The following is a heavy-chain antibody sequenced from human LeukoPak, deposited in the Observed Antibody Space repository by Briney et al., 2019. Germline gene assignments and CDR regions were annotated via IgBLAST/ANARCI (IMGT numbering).Heavy chain of an antibody. CDR1: GYSISSGYY. CDR2: IYHSGST. CDR3: ARSLYSGSYSTFDY. V-gene: IGHV4-38-2*01. D-gene: IGHD1-26*01. J-gene: IGHJ4*02. Sequence: SETLSLTCAVSGYSISSGYYWGWIRQPPGKGREWIGSIYHSGSTYYNPSLKSRVTISVDTSKNQFSLKLSSVTAADTAVYYCARSLYSGSYSTFDYWGQGTLVTVSS.